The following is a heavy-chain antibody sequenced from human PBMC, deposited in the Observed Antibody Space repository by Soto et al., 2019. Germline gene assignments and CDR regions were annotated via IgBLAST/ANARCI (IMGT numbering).Heavy chain of an antibody. J-gene: IGHJ6*02. CDR3: ARSPDSSGYYPRRYYYGMDV. CDR2: IYHSGST. V-gene: IGHV4-4*02. D-gene: IGHD3-22*01. Sequence: TLSLTCAVSGGSLRSSNWWGWVRQPPGEGLGWIGEIYHSGSTNYNPSLKSRVTMSVDKSKNQFSLKLSSVTAADTAVYYCARSPDSSGYYPRRYYYGMDVWGQGTTVTVSS. CDR1: GGSLRSSNW.